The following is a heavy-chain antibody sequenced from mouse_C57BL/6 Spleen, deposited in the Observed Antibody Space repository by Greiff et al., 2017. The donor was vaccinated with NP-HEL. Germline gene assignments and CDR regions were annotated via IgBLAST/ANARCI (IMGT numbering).Heavy chain of an antibody. V-gene: IGHV1-64*01. J-gene: IGHJ1*03. D-gene: IGHD1-1*01. Sequence: QVQLKQPGAELVKPGASVKLSCKASGYTFTSYWMHWVKQRPGQGLEWIGMIHPNSGSTNYNEKFKSKATLTVDKSSSTAYMQLSSLTSEDSAVYYCARSSITTVPYWYFDVWGTGTTVTVSS. CDR1: GYTFTSYW. CDR2: IHPNSGST. CDR3: ARSSITTVPYWYFDV.